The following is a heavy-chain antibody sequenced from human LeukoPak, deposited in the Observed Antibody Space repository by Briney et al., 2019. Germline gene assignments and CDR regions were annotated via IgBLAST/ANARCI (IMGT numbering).Heavy chain of an antibody. CDR1: GFTFSRYW. CDR2: IKQDGSEK. Sequence: GGSLRLSCAASGFTFSRYWMSWASQDPGKGLEWVANIKQDGSEKYYVDSVKGRFTISRDNAKNSLFLQMNSLRAEDTAVYYCARGYSSSWYNRFDYWGQGTLVTVSS. CDR3: ARGYSSSWYNRFDY. D-gene: IGHD6-13*01. V-gene: IGHV3-7*01. J-gene: IGHJ4*02.